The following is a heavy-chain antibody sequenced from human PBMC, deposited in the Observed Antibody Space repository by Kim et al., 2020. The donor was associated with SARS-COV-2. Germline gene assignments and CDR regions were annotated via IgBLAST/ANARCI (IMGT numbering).Heavy chain of an antibody. CDR3: ASVSSYYYYYYGMDV. J-gene: IGHJ6*02. V-gene: IGHV3-30*03. CDR2: ISYDGSNK. CDR1: GFTFSSYG. D-gene: IGHD1-26*01. Sequence: GGSLRLSCAASGFTFSSYGMHWVRQAPGKGLEWVAVISYDGSNKYYADSVKGRFTISRDNSKNTLYLQMNSLRAEDTAVYYCASVSSYYYYYYGMDVWGQGTTVTVSS.